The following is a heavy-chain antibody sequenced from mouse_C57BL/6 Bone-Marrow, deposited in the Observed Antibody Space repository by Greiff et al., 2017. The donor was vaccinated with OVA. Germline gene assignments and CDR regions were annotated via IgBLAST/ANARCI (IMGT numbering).Heavy chain of an antibody. CDR1: GFNIKDDY. CDR2: IDPENGDT. CDR3: TTCNYCSNYGFNYYAMDY. Sequence: EVKLQESGAELVRPGASVKLSCTASGFNIKDDYMHWVKQRPEQGLEWIGWIDPENGDTEYASKFQGKATITADTSSNTAYLQLSSLTSEDTAVYYCTTCNYCSNYGFNYYAMDYWGQGTSVTVSS. J-gene: IGHJ4*01. D-gene: IGHD2-5*01. V-gene: IGHV14-4*01.